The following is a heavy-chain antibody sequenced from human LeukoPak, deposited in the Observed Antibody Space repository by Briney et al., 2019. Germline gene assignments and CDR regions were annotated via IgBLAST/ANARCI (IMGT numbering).Heavy chain of an antibody. V-gene: IGHV1-2*02. Sequence: ASVKVSCKASGYTFSGYYMHWVRQAPGQGLEWMGWINPNSGGTNYVQKFQGRVTMTRDTSISTAYMELSRLSSDDTAVYYCARDSCSSTSCLSIDDYWGQGTLVTVSS. CDR2: INPNSGGT. CDR1: GYTFSGYY. J-gene: IGHJ4*02. CDR3: ARDSCSSTSCLSIDDY. D-gene: IGHD2-2*01.